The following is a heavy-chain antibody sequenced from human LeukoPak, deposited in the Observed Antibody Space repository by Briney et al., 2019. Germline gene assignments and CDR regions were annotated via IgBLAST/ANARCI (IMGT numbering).Heavy chain of an antibody. CDR3: AMGAIVATIDY. CDR1: GLTVSSNY. CDR2: IYSGSST. D-gene: IGHD5-12*01. Sequence: GGSLRLSCAAPGLTVSSNYMSWVRQAPGKGLEWVSLIYSGSSTYYADSVKGRFTISRDKSKNTLYLQMSSLRVEDTAVYYCAMGAIVATIDYWGQGTLVTVSS. V-gene: IGHV3-66*01. J-gene: IGHJ4*02.